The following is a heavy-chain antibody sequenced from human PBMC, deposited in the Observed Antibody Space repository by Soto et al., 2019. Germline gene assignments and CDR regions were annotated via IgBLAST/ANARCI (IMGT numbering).Heavy chain of an antibody. Sequence: QITLKESGQTLVKPTQTLTLVCTLSGFSINNGGVGVGWIRQPPGKAPEWLALLYWNDDAWYSPSLRYRLSVTKDSTTNQVVLTMTHMAPVDAGTFYWAKRRALWNNLFVDQWGQGGLVTVYS. D-gene: IGHD1-1*01. J-gene: IGHJ4*02. CDR2: LYWNDDA. V-gene: IGHV2-5*01. CDR1: GFSINNGGVG. CDR3: AKRRALWNNLFVDQ.